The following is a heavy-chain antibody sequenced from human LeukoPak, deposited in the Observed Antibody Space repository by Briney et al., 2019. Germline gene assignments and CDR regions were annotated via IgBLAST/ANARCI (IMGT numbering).Heavy chain of an antibody. Sequence: ASVKVSCKASGYTFTSYYMHWVRQAPGQGLEWMGIINPSGGSTSYAQKFQGRVTMTRDTSTSTVYMELSSLRSEDTAVYYCARDQIGAAAADISNWFDPWGQGTLVTVSS. V-gene: IGHV1-46*01. CDR2: INPSGGST. CDR3: ARDQIGAAAADISNWFDP. CDR1: GYTFTSYY. D-gene: IGHD6-13*01. J-gene: IGHJ5*02.